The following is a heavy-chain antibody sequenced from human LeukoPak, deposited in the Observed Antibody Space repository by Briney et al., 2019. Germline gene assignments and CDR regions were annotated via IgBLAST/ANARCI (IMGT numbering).Heavy chain of an antibody. CDR3: AREEDAFDY. CDR2: ISSSGSTI. CDR1: AFTFSSYE. J-gene: IGHJ4*02. Sequence: GGSLRLSCAASAFTFSSYEMNWVRQAPGKRLEWVSYISSSGSTIYYADSVKGRFTISRDNAKNSLYLQMNSLRAEDTAVYYCAREEDAFDYWGQGTLVTVSS. V-gene: IGHV3-48*03.